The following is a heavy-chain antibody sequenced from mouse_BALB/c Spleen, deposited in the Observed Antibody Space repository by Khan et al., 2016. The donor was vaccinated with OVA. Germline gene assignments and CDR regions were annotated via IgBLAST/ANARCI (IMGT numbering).Heavy chain of an antibody. CDR1: GFTFSNYG. J-gene: IGHJ2*01. D-gene: IGHD1-1*01. Sequence: EVELVESGGGLVKPGGSLKFSCAASGFTFSNYGMSWVRQTPEKRLEWVATISSGGSYTYYPDSVNGRFTISRDTANNTLYLKMSSLRSEDTAMYDCTRTPGYYGRNYLDYWGQGTTLTVSS. V-gene: IGHV5-9-3*01. CDR3: TRTPGYYGRNYLDY. CDR2: ISSGGSYT.